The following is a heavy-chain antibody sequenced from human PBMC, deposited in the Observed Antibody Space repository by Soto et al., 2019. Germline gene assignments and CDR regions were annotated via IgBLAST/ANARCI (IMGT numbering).Heavy chain of an antibody. CDR2: IWYDGSNK. V-gene: IGHV3-33*01. Sequence: GGSLRLSCAASGFTFSSYGMHWVRQAPGKGLEWVAVIWYDGSNKYYADSVKGRFTISRDNSKNTLYLQMNSLRAEDTAVYYCASWRVTAIRPYYYGMDVWGQGTTVTVSS. CDR1: GFTFSSYG. D-gene: IGHD2-21*02. J-gene: IGHJ6*02. CDR3: ASWRVTAIRPYYYGMDV.